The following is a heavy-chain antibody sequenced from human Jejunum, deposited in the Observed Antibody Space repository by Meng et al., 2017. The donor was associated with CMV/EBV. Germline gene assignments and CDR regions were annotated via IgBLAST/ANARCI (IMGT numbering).Heavy chain of an antibody. D-gene: IGHD3-10*01. J-gene: IGHJ4*02. CDR1: YSFTVHY. V-gene: IGHV1-2*06. Sequence: YSFTVHYIHWVRQAHGPGLEWMGRIHPSSGGTTYAQKFQGRVTMTRDMSMSTDYMEMSSLRSDDTAVYYCARVPTRSYYPLYYFDHWGQGTLVTVSS. CDR2: IHPSSGGT. CDR3: ARVPTRSYYPLYYFDH.